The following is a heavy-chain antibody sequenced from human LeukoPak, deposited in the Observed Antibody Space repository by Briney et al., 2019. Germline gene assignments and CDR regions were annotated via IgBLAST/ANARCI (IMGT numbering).Heavy chain of an antibody. CDR2: IYYSGST. V-gene: IGHV4-59*01. CDR1: GGSISSYY. J-gene: IGHJ3*02. CDR3: ARDRGRRKNYAFDI. Sequence: SETLSLTCTVSGGSISSYYWSWIRQPPGKGLEWIGYIYYSGSTNYNPFLKSRVTISVDTPKNQFSLKLSTVTAADTAVYYCARDRGRRKNYAFDIWGQGTMVTVSS.